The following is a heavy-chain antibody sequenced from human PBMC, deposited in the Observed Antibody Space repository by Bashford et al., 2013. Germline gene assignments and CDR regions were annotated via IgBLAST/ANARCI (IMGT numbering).Heavy chain of an antibody. D-gene: IGHD2-8*02. Sequence: ETLSLTCTVSGASISTSSFYWGWIRQPPGKGLEWIGSVFYSGSAYYNPSLKSRLTIIVDTSKSQFSLKLTSVTAADTAVYYCAKHGVLVVPSFYFDHWGQGTLVTVSS. CDR3: AKHGVLVVPSFYFDH. CDR2: VFYSGSA. J-gene: IGHJ4*02. CDR1: GASISTSSFY. V-gene: IGHV4-39*01.